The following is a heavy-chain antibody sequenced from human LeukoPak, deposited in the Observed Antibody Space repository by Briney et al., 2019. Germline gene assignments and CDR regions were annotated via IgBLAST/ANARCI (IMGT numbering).Heavy chain of an antibody. CDR3: ARDWGSGDSSGPIPGY. CDR1: GFTFSSYA. Sequence: PGGSLRLSCAASGFTFSSYAMHWVRQAPGKGLEWVAVISYGGSNKYYADSVKGRFTISRDNSKNTLYLQMNSLRAEDTAVYYCARDWGSGDSSGPIPGYWGQGTLVTVSS. J-gene: IGHJ4*02. D-gene: IGHD3-22*01. CDR2: ISYGGSNK. V-gene: IGHV3-30-3*01.